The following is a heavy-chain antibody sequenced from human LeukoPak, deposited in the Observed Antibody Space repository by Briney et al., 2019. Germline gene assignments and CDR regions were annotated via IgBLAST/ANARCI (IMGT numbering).Heavy chain of an antibody. D-gene: IGHD1-7*01. CDR3: ARDRLFGNLPDY. Sequence: PGGSLRLSCAASGFTFSSYAMSWVRQAPGKGLEWVSSISGSNSYIYYADSMKGRFTISRDNAKNSLYLQMNSLRAEDTAVYYCARDRLFGNLPDYWGQGTLVTVSS. V-gene: IGHV3-21*01. CDR1: GFTFSSYA. CDR2: ISGSNSYI. J-gene: IGHJ4*02.